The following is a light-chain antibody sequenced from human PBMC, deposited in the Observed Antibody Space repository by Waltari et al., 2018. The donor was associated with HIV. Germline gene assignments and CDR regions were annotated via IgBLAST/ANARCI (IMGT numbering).Light chain of an antibody. CDR1: NSDIRRHNV. Sequence: QPALTQPASVCESLGQSVTISCTGTNSDIRRHNVVSWYTQQPGKVPKLLIFEVTKRPSVVSSRFFGSKSGNTASLTISRLQTDDDAAYYCCSFAGDKDSQISKYVFGTGTTVTVL. CDR2: EVT. J-gene: IGLJ1*01. V-gene: IGLV2-23*02. CDR3: CSFAGDKDSQISKYV.